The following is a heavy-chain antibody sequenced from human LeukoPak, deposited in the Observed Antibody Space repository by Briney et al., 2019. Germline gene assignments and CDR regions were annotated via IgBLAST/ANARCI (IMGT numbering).Heavy chain of an antibody. D-gene: IGHD3-10*01. CDR3: ARLITMVRGVISNWFDP. CDR1: GYTFTGYY. J-gene: IGHJ5*02. V-gene: IGHV1-2*02. Sequence: GASVKVSCKASGYTFTGYYMHWVRQAPGQGLEWMGWINPNSGGTNYAQKFQGRVTMTRGTSISTAYMELSRLRSDDTAVYYCARLITMVRGVISNWFDPWGQGTLVTVSS. CDR2: INPNSGGT.